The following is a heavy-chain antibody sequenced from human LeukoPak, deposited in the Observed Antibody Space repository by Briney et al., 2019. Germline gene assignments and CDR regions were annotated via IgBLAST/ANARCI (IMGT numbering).Heavy chain of an antibody. CDR2: IYTSGST. D-gene: IGHD6-6*01. CDR3: ARGEYSSSSGALYYYYGMDV. CDR1: GGSISSGSYY. Sequence: PSETLSLTCTVSGGSISSGSYYWSWIRQPAGKGLEWIGRIYTSGSTNYNPSLKSRVTMSVDTSKNQFSLKLSSVTAADTAVYYCARGEYSSSSGALYYYYGMDVWGQGTTVTVSS. J-gene: IGHJ6*02. V-gene: IGHV4-61*02.